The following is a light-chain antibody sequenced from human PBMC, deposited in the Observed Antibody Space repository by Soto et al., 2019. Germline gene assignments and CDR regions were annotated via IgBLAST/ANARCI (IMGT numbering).Light chain of an antibody. CDR3: SSYTSSSTPLV. Sequence: QSALTQPASVSGSPGQSITISCTGTSSDVGGYNYVSWYQQHPGKAPKLMIYEVSNRPSGVSNRFSGSKSGNTASLTISGLQAEDEADYYCSSYTSSSTPLVFGTGTKLTVL. J-gene: IGLJ1*01. CDR1: SSDVGGYNY. CDR2: EVS. V-gene: IGLV2-14*01.